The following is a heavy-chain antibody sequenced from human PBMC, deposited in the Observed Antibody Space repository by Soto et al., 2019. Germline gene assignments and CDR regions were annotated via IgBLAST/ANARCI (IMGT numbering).Heavy chain of an antibody. CDR1: GYTFTSYG. Sequence: QVQLVQSGAEVKKPGASVKVSCKASGYTFTSYGISWVRQAPGQGLEWMGWISTYNGNTNYAQKLQGRVTMTTDAYTSTAYMELRSLRSDDTAVYYCARRGDYYDSSGYYPHWGQGTLVTVSS. CDR2: ISTYNGNT. D-gene: IGHD3-22*01. V-gene: IGHV1-18*01. J-gene: IGHJ4*02. CDR3: ARRGDYYDSSGYYPH.